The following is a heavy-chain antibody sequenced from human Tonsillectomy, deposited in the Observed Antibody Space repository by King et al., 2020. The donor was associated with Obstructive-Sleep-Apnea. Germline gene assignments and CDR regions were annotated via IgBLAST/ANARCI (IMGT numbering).Heavy chain of an antibody. D-gene: IGHD4-17*01. Sequence: VQLVESGGGLVKPGESLRLSCAASGLTFANACMSWVRQTSGKGLEWVGRIKSKVEGGTTDYAAPVTGRFTISRDDLRNTLYLQMNSLMIEDSAVYYCTTDPGDYPDYWGQGTLVTVSS. V-gene: IGHV3-15*01. CDR3: TTDPGDYPDY. CDR1: GLTFANAC. J-gene: IGHJ4*02. CDR2: IKSKVEGGTT.